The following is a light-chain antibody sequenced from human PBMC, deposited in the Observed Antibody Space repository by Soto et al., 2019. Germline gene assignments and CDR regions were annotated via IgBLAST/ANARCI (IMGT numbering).Light chain of an antibody. CDR3: QQYFSYPYT. Sequence: AIRMTQSPSSFSASTGDRVTITCRASQDISSYLAWYQQKVGKAPKLLIYAAATLQRGAPSRFSGSGSGTDFTLTISRLQSEDFATYYCQQYFSYPYTFGQGIKLEI. CDR2: AAA. V-gene: IGKV1-8*01. J-gene: IGKJ2*01. CDR1: QDISSY.